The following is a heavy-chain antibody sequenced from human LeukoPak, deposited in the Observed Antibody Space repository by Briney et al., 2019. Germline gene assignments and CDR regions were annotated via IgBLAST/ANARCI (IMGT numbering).Heavy chain of an antibody. CDR3: VRDDSSGYYELIHDY. Sequence: GGSLRLSCAASGFTFSSYSMNWVRQAPGKGLEWVSSISSSSSYIYYADSVKGRFTISRDNAKNSLYLQMNSLRAEDTAVYYCVRDDSSGYYELIHDYWGQGTLVTVSS. CDR2: ISSSSSYI. J-gene: IGHJ4*02. V-gene: IGHV3-21*01. CDR1: GFTFSSYS. D-gene: IGHD3-22*01.